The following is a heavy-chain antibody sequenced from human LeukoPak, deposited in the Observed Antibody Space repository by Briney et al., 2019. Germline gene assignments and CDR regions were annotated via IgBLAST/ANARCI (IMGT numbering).Heavy chain of an antibody. D-gene: IGHD3-10*01. J-gene: IGHJ4*02. CDR1: GFTFSSYA. CDR2: ISGSGAST. CDR3: ARRVQYYFDY. Sequence: GGSLRLSCVVSGFTFSSYAMSWVRQAPGKGLEWVSAISGSGASTYYADSVKGRFTISRDNSKNTLYLQMNSLRAEDMAVYYCARRVQYYFDYWGQGTLVTVSS. V-gene: IGHV3-23*01.